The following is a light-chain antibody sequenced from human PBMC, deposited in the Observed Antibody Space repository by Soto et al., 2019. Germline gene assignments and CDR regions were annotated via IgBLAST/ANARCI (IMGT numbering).Light chain of an antibody. Sequence: QAVVTQPPSASGSPGQSVTISCTGTNSDVGGYEYVSWYQQHPGRVPKLMIYEVNKRPSGVPDRFSGSKSGNTASLTVSGLQAEDEADYYCNSYAGSNNLGLFGGGTKLTVL. CDR2: EVN. J-gene: IGLJ2*01. CDR1: NSDVGGYEY. CDR3: NSYAGSNNLGL. V-gene: IGLV2-8*01.